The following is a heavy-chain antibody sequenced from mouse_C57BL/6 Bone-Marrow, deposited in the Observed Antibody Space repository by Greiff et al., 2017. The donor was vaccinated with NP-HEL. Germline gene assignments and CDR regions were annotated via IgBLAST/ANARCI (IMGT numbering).Heavy chain of an antibody. V-gene: IGHV1-61*01. Sequence: QVQLQQPGAELVRPGSSVKLSCKASGYTFTSYWMDWVKQRPGQGLEWIGNIYPSDSETHYNQKFKDKATLTVDKSSSTAYMQLSSLTSEDSAVYYCARERDYGSSGFAYWGQGTLVTVSA. CDR3: ARERDYGSSGFAY. CDR2: IYPSDSET. D-gene: IGHD1-1*01. CDR1: GYTFTSYW. J-gene: IGHJ3*01.